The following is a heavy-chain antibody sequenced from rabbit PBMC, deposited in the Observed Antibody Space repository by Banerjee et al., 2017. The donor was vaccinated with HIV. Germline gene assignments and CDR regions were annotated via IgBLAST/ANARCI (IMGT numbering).Heavy chain of an antibody. Sequence: QEQLKESGGGLVQPGGSLTLSCKASGFDFSSYGVSWVRQAPGKGLEWIGYIDTVFGSTYYATWVNGRFTISKTSSTTVTLQMTSLTAADTATYFCARDLAGVIGWNFNLWGQGTLVTVS. CDR1: GFDFSSYG. J-gene: IGHJ4*01. D-gene: IGHD4-1*01. CDR2: IDTVFGST. V-gene: IGHV1S39*01. CDR3: ARDLAGVIGWNFNL.